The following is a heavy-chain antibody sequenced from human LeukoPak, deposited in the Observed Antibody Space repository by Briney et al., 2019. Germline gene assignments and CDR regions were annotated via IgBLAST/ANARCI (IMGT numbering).Heavy chain of an antibody. D-gene: IGHD6-19*01. CDR3: ARDQGLLVVAGRFGY. CDR2: ISSSNSYI. CDR1: GFTFSSYS. Sequence: PGGSLRLSCAASGFTFSSYSMNWVRQAPGKGLEWVSSISSSNSYIYNADSVKGRFTISRDNAKNSLYLQMNSLRAEDTAVYYCARDQGLLVVAGRFGYWGQGTLDTVSS. V-gene: IGHV3-21*01. J-gene: IGHJ4*02.